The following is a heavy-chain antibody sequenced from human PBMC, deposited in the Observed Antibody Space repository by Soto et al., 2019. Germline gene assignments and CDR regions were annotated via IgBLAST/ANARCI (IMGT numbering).Heavy chain of an antibody. V-gene: IGHV1-18*01. CDR3: AREDIVVVVAATGPHDAFDI. CDR2: ISAYNGNT. D-gene: IGHD2-15*01. Sequence: ASVKVSCKASGYTLTSYGISWVRQAPGQGLEWMGWISAYNGNTNYAQKLQGRVTMTTDTSTSTAYMELRSLRSDDTAVYYCAREDIVVVVAATGPHDAFDIWGQGTMVTVSS. J-gene: IGHJ3*02. CDR1: GYTLTSYG.